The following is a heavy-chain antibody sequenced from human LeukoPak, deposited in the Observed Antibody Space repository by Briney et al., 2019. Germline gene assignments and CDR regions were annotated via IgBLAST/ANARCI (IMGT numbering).Heavy chain of an antibody. V-gene: IGHV4-59*01. CDR3: ARGFGYYDVLTAF. Sequence: PSETLSLTCAVSGGSMSDYYWSWLRQPPGKALEWIGNIYYSGSTNYNPSLKSRVTISVDTSKNQFSLKVRSVTAADTAVYYCARGFGYYDVLTAFWGQGTLVTVSS. J-gene: IGHJ4*02. D-gene: IGHD3-9*01. CDR1: GGSMSDYY. CDR2: IYYSGST.